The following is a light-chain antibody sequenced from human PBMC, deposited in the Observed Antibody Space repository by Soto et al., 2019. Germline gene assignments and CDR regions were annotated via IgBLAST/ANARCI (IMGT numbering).Light chain of an antibody. J-gene: IGKJ3*01. CDR3: QQYNTWPLT. CDR1: QSVSSN. Sequence: ETVMTQSPATLSVSPGERPTLSCRASQSVSSNLAWYQQKPGQAPRLLLYDASTRATGIPARFIGSGSGTDFTLTIGSLQSEDFAVYYCQQYNTWPLTFGAGTKVDIK. CDR2: DAS. V-gene: IGKV3-15*01.